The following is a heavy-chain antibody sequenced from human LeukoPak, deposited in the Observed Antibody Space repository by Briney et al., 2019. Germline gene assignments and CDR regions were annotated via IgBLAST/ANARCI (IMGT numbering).Heavy chain of an antibody. Sequence: SETLSLTCAVYGGSFSGYYWSWIRQSPGKGLEWIGKINHSGSTNYNPSLKSRVTISVDTSKNQFSLKLSSVTAADTAVYYCAREGLVIIPFDYWGQGTLVTVSS. CDR3: AREGLVIIPFDY. J-gene: IGHJ4*02. V-gene: IGHV4-34*01. D-gene: IGHD3-9*01. CDR1: GGSFSGYY. CDR2: INHSGST.